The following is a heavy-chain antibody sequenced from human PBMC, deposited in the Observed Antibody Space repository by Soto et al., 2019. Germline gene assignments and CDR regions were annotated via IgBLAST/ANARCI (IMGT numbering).Heavy chain of an antibody. CDR2: VSANGQGI. CDR1: GFTFSSSA. J-gene: IGHJ4*02. V-gene: IGHV3-23*01. CDR3: AKDRQYPRYYFHY. Sequence: GGSLRLSCAASGFTFSSSAISWVRQAPGKGLEWVSSVSANGQGIYYADSVRGRFTISRDNSKNTVFLHMDSLSAEDTAVYYCAKDRQYPRYYFHYWGQGTLVTVSS.